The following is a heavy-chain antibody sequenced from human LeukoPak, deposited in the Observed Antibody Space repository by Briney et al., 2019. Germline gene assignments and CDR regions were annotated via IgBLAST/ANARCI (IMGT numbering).Heavy chain of an antibody. CDR1: GGSFRGYY. Sequence: PSETLSLTCAVYGGSFRGYYWSWIRQPPGKGLEWIGEINHSESTNYNPSLKSRVTISVDTSKNQFSLKLSSVTAADTAVYYCVSKFSLGNWFDPWGQGTLVTVSS. CDR3: VSKFSLGNWFDP. D-gene: IGHD1-26*01. V-gene: IGHV4-34*01. CDR2: INHSEST. J-gene: IGHJ5*02.